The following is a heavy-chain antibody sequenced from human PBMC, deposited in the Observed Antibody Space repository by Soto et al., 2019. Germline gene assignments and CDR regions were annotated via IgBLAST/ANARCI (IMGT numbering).Heavy chain of an antibody. J-gene: IGHJ6*02. CDR1: GFTFSSYA. V-gene: IGHV3-23*01. D-gene: IGHD2-2*01. Sequence: GGTLRLSCAASGFTFSSYAMSWVRQAPGKGLEWVSAISGSGGSTYYADSVNGRFTISRDNSKNTLYLQMNSLRAEDTAVYYCAKDTLDIVVVPAATDKAQTVYYYYGMDVWGQGTTVTVSS. CDR3: AKDTLDIVVVPAATDKAQTVYYYYGMDV. CDR2: ISGSGGST.